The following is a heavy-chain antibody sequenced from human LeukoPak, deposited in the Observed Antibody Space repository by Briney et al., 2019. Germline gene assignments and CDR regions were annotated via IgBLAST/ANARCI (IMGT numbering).Heavy chain of an antibody. V-gene: IGHV4-59*01. Sequence: TSETLSLTCTVSGGSISTYYWSWIRQPPGKGLEWVGYIYYSGNSNYNPSFKSRVTISVDTSKNQCSLKLSSVTAADTAVYYCAGLGASGNGYLSWFDPWGQGTLVTVSS. CDR1: GGSISTYY. CDR2: IYYSGNS. CDR3: AGLGASGNGYLSWFDP. J-gene: IGHJ5*02. D-gene: IGHD3-22*01.